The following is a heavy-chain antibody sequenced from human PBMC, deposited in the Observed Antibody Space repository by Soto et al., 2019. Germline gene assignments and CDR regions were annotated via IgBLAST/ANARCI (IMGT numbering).Heavy chain of an antibody. J-gene: IGHJ3*02. CDR2: INPNSGGT. D-gene: IGHD3-22*01. CDR1: GYTFTGYY. V-gene: IGHV1-2*04. Sequence: GASVKVACKASGYTFTGYYMHWVRQAPGQGLEWMGWINPNSGGTNYAQKFQGWVTMTRDTSISTAYMELSRLRSDDTAVYYCARVMYYYDSSGFSSAFDIWGQGTMVTVSS. CDR3: ARVMYYYDSSGFSSAFDI.